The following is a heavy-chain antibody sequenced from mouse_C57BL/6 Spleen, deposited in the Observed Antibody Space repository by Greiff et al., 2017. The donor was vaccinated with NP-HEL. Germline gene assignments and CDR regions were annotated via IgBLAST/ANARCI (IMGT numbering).Heavy chain of an antibody. CDR3: ARAYDGYPYYYAMDY. D-gene: IGHD2-3*01. CDR1: GYTFTSYW. CDR2: IDPSDSYT. V-gene: IGHV1-50*01. J-gene: IGHJ4*01. Sequence: QVHVKQPGAELVKPGASVKLSCKASGYTFTSYWMQWVKQRPGQGLEWIGEIDPSDSYTNYNQKFKGKATLTVDTSSSTAYMQLSSLTSEDSAVYYCARAYDGYPYYYAMDYWGQGTSVTVSS.